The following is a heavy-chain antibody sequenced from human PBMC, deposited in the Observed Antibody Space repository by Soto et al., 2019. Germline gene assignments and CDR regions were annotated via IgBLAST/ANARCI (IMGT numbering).Heavy chain of an antibody. V-gene: IGHV3-21*04. D-gene: IGHD3-9*01. Sequence: GSLRLSCAASGFAFQTYTMEWLRQPPGKGLEWVSSITISGNYIYYADSVKGRFTISRDNGRNSVYLQMNSPRAEDTAVYYCARSRGRVGRYDILTGLFDYWGQGTLVTVSS. CDR2: ITISGNYI. CDR1: GFAFQTYT. J-gene: IGHJ4*02. CDR3: ARSRGRVGRYDILTGLFDY.